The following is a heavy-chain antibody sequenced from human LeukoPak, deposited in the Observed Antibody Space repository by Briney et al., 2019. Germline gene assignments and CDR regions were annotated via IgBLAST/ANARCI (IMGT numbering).Heavy chain of an antibody. CDR1: GSSISSTTYY. CDR2: IYYSGTT. J-gene: IGHJ4*02. Sequence: SETQSLTCSVSGSSISSTTYYWGWIRQPPGRGLEWIGTIYYSGTTYSTPSLKSRVTISVDTSKNQFSLRLNSVTAADTAVYYCARLRNTIFGVVIRFGYYFDFWGQGTLVTVSS. V-gene: IGHV4-39*01. D-gene: IGHD3-3*01. CDR3: ARLRNTIFGVVIRFGYYFDF.